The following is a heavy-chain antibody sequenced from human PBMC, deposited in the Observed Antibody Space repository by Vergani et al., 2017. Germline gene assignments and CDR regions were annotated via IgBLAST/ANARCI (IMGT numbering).Heavy chain of an antibody. CDR1: GYSFTSYW. CDR3: ARPSSAYYYYYGMDV. Sequence: EVQLVPSGAEVKKPGESLTISCKGSGYSFTSYWIGWVRQMPGKGLEWMGIIYPGDSDTRYSPSFQGQVTISADKSISTAYLQWSSLTASDTAMYYCARPSSAYYYYYGMDVWGQGTTVTVSS. J-gene: IGHJ6*02. CDR2: IYPGDSDT. V-gene: IGHV5-51*01.